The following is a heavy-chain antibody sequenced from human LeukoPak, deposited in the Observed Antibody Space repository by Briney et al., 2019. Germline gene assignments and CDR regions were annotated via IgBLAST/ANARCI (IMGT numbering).Heavy chain of an antibody. J-gene: IGHJ4*02. CDR1: GVSISSSSYY. V-gene: IGHV4-39*02. CDR3: ARDVLAAPGTFDY. CDR2: IYYSGST. Sequence: SETLSLTRTVSGVSISSSSYYWGWIRQPPGKGLEWIGSIYYSGSTYYNPSLKSRVTISVDTSKNQFSLKLSSVTAADTAVYYCARDVLAAPGTFDYWGQGALVTVSS. D-gene: IGHD6-13*01.